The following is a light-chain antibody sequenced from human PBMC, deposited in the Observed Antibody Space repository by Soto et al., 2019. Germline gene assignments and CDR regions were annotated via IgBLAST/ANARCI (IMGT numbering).Light chain of an antibody. V-gene: IGKV1-39*01. CDR3: RRGYSSPQT. CDR2: AAS. Sequence: IQMTQSPSSLSASVGDRVTITCRASQSISSYLNWYQQKPGKAPKLLIYAASSLQSGVPSRFSGSGSGTDLALPIGSVQPEACATYLWRRGYSSPQTFGGGTKVDIK. J-gene: IGKJ4*02. CDR1: QSISSY.